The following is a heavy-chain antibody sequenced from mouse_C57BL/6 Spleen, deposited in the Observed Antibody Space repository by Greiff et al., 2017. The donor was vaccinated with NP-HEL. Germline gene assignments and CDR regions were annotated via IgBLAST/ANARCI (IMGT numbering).Heavy chain of an antibody. CDR1: GFTITDYY. V-gene: IGHV14-2*01. CDR2: IDPEDGDT. D-gene: IGHD2-3*01. Sequence: EVKLMESGAELVQPGASVKLSCTASGFTITDYYMHWVKQRTEQGLEWIGRIDPEDGDTTSASKFSGKATITVDTSSNTAYLQLSSLTSEDTDVYYSAGGFYGYYDGVCYALDYWGQGTSVTVSS. J-gene: IGHJ4*01. CDR3: AGGFYGYYDGVCYALDY.